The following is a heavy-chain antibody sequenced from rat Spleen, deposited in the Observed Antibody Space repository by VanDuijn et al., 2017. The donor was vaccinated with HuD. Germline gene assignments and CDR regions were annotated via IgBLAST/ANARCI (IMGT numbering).Heavy chain of an antibody. V-gene: IGHV2S63*01. CDR2: MWSGGST. CDR1: GFSLTDYS. CDR3: ARHLREASGVMDV. J-gene: IGHJ4*01. D-gene: IGHD4-3*01. Sequence: EVQLKESGPGLVQPSQTLSLTCTVSGFSLTDYSVHWVRQPPGKGLEWMGIMWSGGSTDYNSALKSRLSISRDTSKSQVFLKMNSLQPEDTGTYYCARHLREASGVMDVWGQGASVTVSS.